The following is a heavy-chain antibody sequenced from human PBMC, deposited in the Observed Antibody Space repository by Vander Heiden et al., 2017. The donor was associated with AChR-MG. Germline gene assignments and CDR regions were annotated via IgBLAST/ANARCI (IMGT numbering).Heavy chain of an antibody. CDR3: ARHYCGGDCYSDY. J-gene: IGHJ4*02. CDR1: AGSLGNSGYY. Sequence: QLPLQESGPGPVQPSETLSLTCIVSAGSLGNSGYYWGWIRQPPGKGLEWIGSIYYSGSTYYNPSLKSRVTISVDTSKNQFSLKLSSVTAADTAVYYCARHYCGGDCYSDYWGQGTLVTVSS. D-gene: IGHD2-21*02. V-gene: IGHV4-39*01. CDR2: IYYSGST.